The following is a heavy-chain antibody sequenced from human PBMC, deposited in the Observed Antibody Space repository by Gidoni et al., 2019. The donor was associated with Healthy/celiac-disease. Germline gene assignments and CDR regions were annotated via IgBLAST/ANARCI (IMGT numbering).Heavy chain of an antibody. D-gene: IGHD4-4*01. CDR3: AREGMTTVTTSDY. V-gene: IGHV3-11*06. Sequence: QVQLVESGGGWVKPGGSLRLSCAATGFAFSDYYMSWIRQAPGKGLEWVSYISSSSSYTTYADSVKGRFTISRDNAKNSLYLQMNSLRAEDTAVYYCAREGMTTVTTSDYWGQGTLVTVSS. CDR1: GFAFSDYY. CDR2: ISSSSSYT. J-gene: IGHJ4*02.